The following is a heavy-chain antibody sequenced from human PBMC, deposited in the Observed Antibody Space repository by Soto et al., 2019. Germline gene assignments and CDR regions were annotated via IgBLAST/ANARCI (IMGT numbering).Heavy chain of an antibody. CDR2: IYWDDDN. CDR3: GHSKGLAAAGADRKTVFHY. D-gene: IGHD6-13*01. Sequence: QITLKESGPTLVKPTQTLTLTCTFSGFSLSTSGLGVGWIRQPPGKALEWLAMIYWDDDNRYSPSLKRRLTITKDTSKAQGVLTMTNMDPVDTATYFCGHSKGLAAAGADRKTVFHYWGQGTLVTVSS. J-gene: IGHJ4*02. V-gene: IGHV2-5*02. CDR1: GFSLSTSGLG.